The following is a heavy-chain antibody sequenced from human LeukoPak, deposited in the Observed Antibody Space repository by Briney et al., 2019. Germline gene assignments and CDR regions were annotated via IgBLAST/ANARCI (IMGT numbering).Heavy chain of an antibody. CDR1: GGSVNSGSYF. Sequence: SETLSLTCTVSGGSVNSGSYFWSWIRQPPGKGLEWIGYIQNSARTNYNPSLESRVTISVYSSKDQFSLRLSSVTAADTAVYYCATDYSNFYGMDVWGQGTTVTVSS. J-gene: IGHJ6*02. CDR2: IQNSART. V-gene: IGHV4-61*01. D-gene: IGHD4-11*01. CDR3: ATDYSNFYGMDV.